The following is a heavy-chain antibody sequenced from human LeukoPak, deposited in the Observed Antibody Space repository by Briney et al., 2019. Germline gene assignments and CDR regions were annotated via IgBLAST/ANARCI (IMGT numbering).Heavy chain of an antibody. CDR1: GFTFSSYG. V-gene: IGHV3-23*01. Sequence: PGGSLRLSCAASGFTFSSYGMSWVRQAPGKGLEWVSAISGSGGSTYYADSVKGRFTISRDNSKNTLYLQMNSLRAEDTAVYYCAKGVGATTYYSDYWGQGTLVTVSS. CDR2: ISGSGGST. CDR3: AKGVGATTYYSDY. J-gene: IGHJ4*02. D-gene: IGHD1-26*01.